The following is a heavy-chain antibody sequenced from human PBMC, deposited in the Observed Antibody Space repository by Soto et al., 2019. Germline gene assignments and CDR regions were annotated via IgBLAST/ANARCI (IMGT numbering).Heavy chain of an antibody. D-gene: IGHD2-2*01. CDR3: ASGHGSRARLCSSTSCSFERGYYYYGMDV. CDR2: IIPIFGTA. V-gene: IGHV1-69*13. Sequence: ASVKVSCKASGGTFSSYAISWVRQAPGQGLEWMGGIIPIFGTANYAQKFQGRVTITADESTSTAYMELSSLRSEDTAVYYCASGHGSRARLCSSTSCSFERGYYYYGMDVWGQGTTVTVSS. J-gene: IGHJ6*02. CDR1: GGTFSSYA.